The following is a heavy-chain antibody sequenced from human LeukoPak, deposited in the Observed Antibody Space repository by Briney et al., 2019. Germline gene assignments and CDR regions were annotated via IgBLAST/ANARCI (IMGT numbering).Heavy chain of an antibody. V-gene: IGHV4-39*07. J-gene: IGHJ2*01. D-gene: IGHD6-6*01. CDR2: IYYSGST. CDR3: ARDRIAARRWYFDL. CDR1: GGSISSSSYY. Sequence: PSETLSLTCTVSGGSISSSSYYWGWIRQPPGKGLEWIGSIYYSGSTYYNPSLKSRVTISVDTSKNQFSLKLSSVTAADTAVYYCARDRIAARRWYFDLWGRGTLVTVSS.